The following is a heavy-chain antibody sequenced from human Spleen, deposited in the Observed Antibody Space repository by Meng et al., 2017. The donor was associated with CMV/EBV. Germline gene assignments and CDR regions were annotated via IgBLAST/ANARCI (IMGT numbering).Heavy chain of an antibody. V-gene: IGHV3-66*01. J-gene: IGHJ2*01. CDR3: ARTNQERFGELFFDL. D-gene: IGHD3-10*01. CDR1: GGTFSSYA. CDR2: IYSGGST. Sequence: LRQSWAGVKKPGSSVKVPCKASGGTFSSYAISWLRQAPGKGLEWVSVIYSGGSTYYADSVKGRFTISRDNSKNTLYLQMNSLRAEDTAVYYCARTNQERFGELFFDLWGRGTLVTVSS.